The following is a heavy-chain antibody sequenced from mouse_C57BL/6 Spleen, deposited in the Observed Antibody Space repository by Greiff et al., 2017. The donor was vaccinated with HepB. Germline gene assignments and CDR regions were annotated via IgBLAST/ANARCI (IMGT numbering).Heavy chain of an antibody. CDR1: GYTFTSYW. V-gene: IGHV1-52*01. D-gene: IGHD3-3*01. J-gene: IGHJ4*01. Sequence: QVQLQQPGAELVRPGSSVKLSCKASGYTFTSYWMHWVKQRPIQGLEWIGNIDPSDSETHYNQKFKDKATLTVDKSTSTAYMQLSSLTSEDSAVYYCARGWSYYYAMDYWGQGTSVTVSS. CDR2: IDPSDSET. CDR3: ARGWSYYYAMDY.